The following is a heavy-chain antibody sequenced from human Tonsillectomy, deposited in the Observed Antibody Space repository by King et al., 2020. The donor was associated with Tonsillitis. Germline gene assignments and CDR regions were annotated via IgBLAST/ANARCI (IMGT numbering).Heavy chain of an antibody. D-gene: IGHD2-2*01. V-gene: IGHV3-23*04. CDR1: GFTFSSYA. J-gene: IGHJ4*02. CDR2: ISGSGGST. Sequence: EVQLVESGGGLVQPGGSLRLSCAASGFTFSSYAMSWVRQAPGKGLEWVSDISGSGGSTYYADSVKGRFTISRDNSQNTLYLQMNSLRAEDTAIYYCAKVRHTSTYFDSWGQGTLVTVSS. CDR3: AKVRHTSTYFDS.